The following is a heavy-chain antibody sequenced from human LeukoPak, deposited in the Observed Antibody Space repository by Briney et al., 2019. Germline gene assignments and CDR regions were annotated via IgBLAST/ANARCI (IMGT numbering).Heavy chain of an antibody. CDR1: GFTLSSNY. Sequence: PGGSLRLSCAASGFTLSSNYMSWVRQAPGKGLEWVSVIYSGANTYYADSVKGRFTISRDNSKNTLYLQMNSLRAEDTAVYYCARGYTYGDYWGQGTLVTVSS. V-gene: IGHV3-66*02. CDR2: IYSGANT. J-gene: IGHJ4*02. CDR3: ARGYTYGDY. D-gene: IGHD5-18*01.